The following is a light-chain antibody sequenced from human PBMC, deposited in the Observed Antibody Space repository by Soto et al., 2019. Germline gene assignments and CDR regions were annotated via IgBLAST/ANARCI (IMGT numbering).Light chain of an antibody. V-gene: IGKV1-12*01. CDR1: PVFSSW. Sequence: DIQMTQSPSSVSASVGDRVTLTCRASPVFSSWLVWYQQKPGQAPKLLIYKSSTLQSGVPSRFSGSASGTDFPLTISSLQPEYFATYYWQQASSFPVTFGGGTEVEIK. CDR2: KSS. CDR3: QQASSFPVT. J-gene: IGKJ4*01.